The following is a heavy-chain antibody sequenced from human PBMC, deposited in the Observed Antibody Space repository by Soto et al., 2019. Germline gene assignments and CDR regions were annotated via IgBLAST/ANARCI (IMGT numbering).Heavy chain of an antibody. J-gene: IGHJ6*02. D-gene: IGHD5-12*01. Sequence: EVQLVESGGGLGQPGGSLRLSCAAAGFAFDSHWMHWVRQAPGKGLVWVARINGDGSSRFYADSVKGRVTISRDNDRNTVYLQMNSLRAEDTAVYYCARAIQWRYGIDVWGQGTTVTVSS. CDR2: INGDGSSR. CDR3: ARAIQWRYGIDV. CDR1: GFAFDSHW. V-gene: IGHV3-74*01.